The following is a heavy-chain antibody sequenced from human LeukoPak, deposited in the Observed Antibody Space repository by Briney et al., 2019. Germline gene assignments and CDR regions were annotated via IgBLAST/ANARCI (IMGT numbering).Heavy chain of an antibody. Sequence: SETLSLTCTVSGGSISSYYWSWIRQPPGKGLEWIGYIYYSGSTNYNPSLKSRVTISVDTSKNQFSLKLSSVTAADTAVYYCARGSLWFGESSPYNWFDPWGQGTLVTVSS. J-gene: IGHJ5*02. CDR1: GGSISSYY. CDR3: ARGSLWFGESSPYNWFDP. V-gene: IGHV4-59*12. D-gene: IGHD3-10*01. CDR2: IYYSGST.